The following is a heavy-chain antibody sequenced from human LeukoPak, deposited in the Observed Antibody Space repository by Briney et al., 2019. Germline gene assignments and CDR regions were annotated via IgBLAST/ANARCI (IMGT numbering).Heavy chain of an antibody. V-gene: IGHV3-11*01. J-gene: IGHJ4*02. CDR1: GFTFSDYY. CDR3: ASDYVWGSYRSDY. Sequence: GGSLRLSCAASGFTFSDYYMSWIRQAPGKGLEWVSYISSSGGSTYYADSVKGRFTISRDNSKNTLYLQMNSLRAEGTAVYYCASDYVWGSYRSDYWGQGTLVTVSS. CDR2: ISSSGGST. D-gene: IGHD3-16*02.